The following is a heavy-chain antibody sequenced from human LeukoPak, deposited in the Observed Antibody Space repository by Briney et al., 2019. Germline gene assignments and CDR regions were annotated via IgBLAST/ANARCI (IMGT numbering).Heavy chain of an antibody. CDR3: AKGAEIDH. Sequence: GGSLRLSCAASGFNFNNFAMSWVRQAPGKGLEWLSAMTGPADTTYYAESVKGRFTISRDYPKSMVFLQMNSLRVEDTAIYYCAKGAEIDHWGQGTLVTVSS. J-gene: IGHJ4*02. CDR1: GFNFNNFA. V-gene: IGHV3-23*01. CDR2: MTGPADTT.